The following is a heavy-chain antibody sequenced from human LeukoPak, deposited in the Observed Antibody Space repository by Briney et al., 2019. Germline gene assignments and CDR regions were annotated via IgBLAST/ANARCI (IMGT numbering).Heavy chain of an antibody. D-gene: IGHD3-22*01. V-gene: IGHV3-23*01. CDR2: ISGGSGST. CDR3: AKHRFESGGYHSTD. J-gene: IGHJ4*02. CDR1: GFTFSSYA. Sequence: GGSLRLSCAASGFTFSSYAMSWVRQAPGKGLAWVSTISGGSGSTYCADSVKGRFTISRDNSKDTLYLQMNSLRDEDTAVYYCAKHRFESGGYHSTDWGQGTLVTVSS.